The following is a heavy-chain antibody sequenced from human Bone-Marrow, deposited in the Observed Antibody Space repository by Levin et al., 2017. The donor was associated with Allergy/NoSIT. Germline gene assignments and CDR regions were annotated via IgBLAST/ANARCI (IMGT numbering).Heavy chain of an antibody. D-gene: IGHD3-10*01. V-gene: IGHV3-23*01. J-gene: IGHJ4*02. CDR3: AKDLLYFYGSGSYDF. CDR1: GFTFSSYA. CDR2: IHNSSGST. Sequence: GGSLRLSCAASGFTFSSYAMSWVRQAPGKGLEWVSSIHNSSGSTHYADSVKGRFTISRDNSKNRLYLQMYSLRSEDTAVYYCAKDLLYFYGSGSYDFWGQGTLVTVS.